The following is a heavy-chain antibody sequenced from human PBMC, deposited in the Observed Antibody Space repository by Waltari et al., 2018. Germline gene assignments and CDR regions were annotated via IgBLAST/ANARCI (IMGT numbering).Heavy chain of an antibody. J-gene: IGHJ4*02. CDR2: IYYSGST. D-gene: IGHD5-12*01. CDR1: GGSISSSSYY. Sequence: QLRLQESGPGLVKPSEILSLTCTVSGGSISSSSYYWGWIRQPPGKGLEWIGSIYYSGSTYYNPSLKSRVTISVDTSKNQFSLKLSSVTAADTAVYYCARDSKVATIEDYWGQGTLVIVSS. V-gene: IGHV4-39*07. CDR3: ARDSKVATIEDY.